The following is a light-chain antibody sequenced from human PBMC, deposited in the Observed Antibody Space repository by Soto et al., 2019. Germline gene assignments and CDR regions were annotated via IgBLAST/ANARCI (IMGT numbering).Light chain of an antibody. V-gene: IGLV1-44*01. Sequence: QSVLTQPPSVSGTPGQRVTISCSGSNSNIGSHLVNWYQQVPGTAPSLLIYTNNQRPSGVPDRFSDSNSGTSASLAISGLQSEDEADYYCATWDGSLQSWVFGGGTKLTVL. CDR2: TNN. CDR1: NSNIGSHL. CDR3: ATWDGSLQSWV. J-gene: IGLJ3*02.